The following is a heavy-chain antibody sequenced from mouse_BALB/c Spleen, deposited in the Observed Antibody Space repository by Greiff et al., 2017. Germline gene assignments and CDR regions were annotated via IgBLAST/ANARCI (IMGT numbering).Heavy chain of an antibody. CDR1: GYTFTSYW. CDR3: ARGGHGYAMDY. J-gene: IGHJ4*01. V-gene: IGHV1-52*01. Sequence: VKLVESGAELVRPGASVKLSCKASGYTFTSYWMNWVKQRPEQGLEWIGRIDPYDSETHYNQKFKDKAILTVDKSSSTAYMQLSSLTSEDSAVYYCARGGHGYAMDYWGQGTSVTVSS. D-gene: IGHD6-1*01. CDR2: IDPYDSET.